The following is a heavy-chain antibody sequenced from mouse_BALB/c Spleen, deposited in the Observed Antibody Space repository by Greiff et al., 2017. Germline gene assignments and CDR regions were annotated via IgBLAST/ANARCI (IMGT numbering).Heavy chain of an antibody. J-gene: IGHJ2*01. V-gene: IGHV14-3*02. D-gene: IGHD2-10*02. CDR1: GFNIKDTY. CDR2: IDPANGNT. Sequence: VQLKESGAELVKPGASVKLSCTASGFNIKDTYMHWVKQRPEQGLEWIGRIDPANGNTKYDPKFQGKATITADTSSNTAYLQLSSLTSEDTAVYYCARSGYGNPYAMDYWGQGTTLTVSS. CDR3: ARSGYGNPYAMDY.